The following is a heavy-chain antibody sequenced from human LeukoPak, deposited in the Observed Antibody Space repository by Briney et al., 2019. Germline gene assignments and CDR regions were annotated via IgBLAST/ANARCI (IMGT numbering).Heavy chain of an antibody. CDR3: AREYYYDNYFDY. Sequence: PGGSVRLSRAPSGFTFTGYWMHWGRQAPGKGLGWVSRINSDGRSTTYADSVKGRFTSSRDNAKNTLYLQMYSLRAQDTVVLCCAREYYYDNYFDYWGQGTLVTVSS. J-gene: IGHJ4*02. CDR1: GFTFTGYW. D-gene: IGHD3-22*01. V-gene: IGHV3-74*01. CDR2: INSDGRST.